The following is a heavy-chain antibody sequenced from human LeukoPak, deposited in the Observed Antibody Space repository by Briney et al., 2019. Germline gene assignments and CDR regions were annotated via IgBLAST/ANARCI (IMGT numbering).Heavy chain of an antibody. D-gene: IGHD4-17*01. CDR3: ARASTVTTFLYYYYYYMDV. CDR1: GYTFTSYD. CDR2: MNPNSGNT. Sequence: GASVKVSCKASGYTFTSYDINWVRQATGQGLEWMGWMNPNSGNTGYAQKFQGRVTMTRNTSISTAYMELSSLRSEDTAVYYCARASTVTTFLYYYYYYMDVWGKGTTVTVSS. V-gene: IGHV1-8*01. J-gene: IGHJ6*03.